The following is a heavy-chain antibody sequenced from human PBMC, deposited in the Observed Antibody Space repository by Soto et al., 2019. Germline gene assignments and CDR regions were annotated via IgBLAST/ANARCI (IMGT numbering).Heavy chain of an antibody. J-gene: IGHJ4*02. CDR1: GGSISSYY. CDR2: IYYSGST. D-gene: IGHD1-7*01. CDR3: ARFTPDWNYSFDY. V-gene: IGHV4-59*01. Sequence: ASETLSLTCTVSGGSISSYYWSWIRQPPGKGLEWIGYIYYSGSTNYNPSLKSRVTISVDTSKNQFSLKLSSVTAADTAVYYCARFTPDWNYSFDYWGQGTLVTVSS.